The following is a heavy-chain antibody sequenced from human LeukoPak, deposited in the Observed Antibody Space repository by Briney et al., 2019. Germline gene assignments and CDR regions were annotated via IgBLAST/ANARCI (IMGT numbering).Heavy chain of an antibody. CDR1: RYTFTDYY. CDR2: INPNSGGT. V-gene: IGHV1-2*02. D-gene: IGHD3-16*01. Sequence: EASVKVSCKASRYTFTDYYMHWVRQAPGQGREWTGWINPNSGGTNSAQKFQGRVTMTRDTSISTAYLELSRLRSDDTAVYYCAREWGREKTFDYWGQGTLVTVSS. J-gene: IGHJ4*02. CDR3: AREWGREKTFDY.